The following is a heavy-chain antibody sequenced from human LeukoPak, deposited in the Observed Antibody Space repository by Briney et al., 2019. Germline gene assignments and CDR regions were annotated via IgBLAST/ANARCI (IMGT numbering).Heavy chain of an antibody. CDR3: ARGDRYYYDSSGRAEYFQH. CDR2: IYYSGST. D-gene: IGHD3-22*01. CDR1: GGSISSYY. J-gene: IGHJ1*01. Sequence: PSETLSLTCTVSGGSISSYYWSWIRQPPGKGLEWIGYIYYSGSTNYNPSLKSRVTISVDRSKNQFSLKLSSVTAADTAVYYCARGDRYYYDSSGRAEYFQHWGQGTLVTVSS. V-gene: IGHV4-59*12.